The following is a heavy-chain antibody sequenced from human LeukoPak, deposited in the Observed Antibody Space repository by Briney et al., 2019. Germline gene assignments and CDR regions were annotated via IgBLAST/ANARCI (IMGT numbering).Heavy chain of an antibody. CDR3: ANTVTFGGALRGD. J-gene: IGHJ4*02. D-gene: IGHD3-16*01. CDR1: GGSFSGYY. V-gene: IGHV4-34*01. Sequence: PSETLSLTCAVYGGSFSGYYWSWIRQPPGKGLEWIGEINHSGSTNYNPSLKSRVTISVDTSKNQFSLKLSSVTAADTAVYYCANTVTFGGALRGDGGQGTLVTVSS. CDR2: INHSGST.